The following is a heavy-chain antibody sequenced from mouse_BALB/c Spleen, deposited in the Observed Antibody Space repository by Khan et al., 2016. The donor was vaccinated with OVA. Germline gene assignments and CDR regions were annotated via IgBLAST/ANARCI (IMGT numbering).Heavy chain of an antibody. CDR1: VFNIKDYY. J-gene: IGHJ3*01. CDR3: ARSGYFAWLGY. CDR2: VDPENDNS. Sequence: VQLKESGAELVRPGALVKLSCKASVFNIKDYYIHWVKQRPEQGLEWIGWVDPENDNSIYDPTFQGKATITADTSSNTAYLQLSGRASEDTAVYYCARSGYFAWLGYWGQGTLVTVSA. V-gene: IGHV14-1*02.